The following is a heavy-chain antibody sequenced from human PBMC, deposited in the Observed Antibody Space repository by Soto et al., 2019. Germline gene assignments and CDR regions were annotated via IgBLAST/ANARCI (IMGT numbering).Heavy chain of an antibody. D-gene: IGHD6-19*01. Sequence: GGSLRLSCAASGFTFSSYSMNWVRQAPGKGLEWVAYVSSRSSFIYYADSAKGRFTISRDNTKNSVYLQMNSLRAEDTALYYCARDKDIAVSKHYFFDSWGQGTPVTVSS. CDR3: ARDKDIAVSKHYFFDS. V-gene: IGHV3-21*01. J-gene: IGHJ4*02. CDR1: GFTFSSYS. CDR2: VSSRSSFI.